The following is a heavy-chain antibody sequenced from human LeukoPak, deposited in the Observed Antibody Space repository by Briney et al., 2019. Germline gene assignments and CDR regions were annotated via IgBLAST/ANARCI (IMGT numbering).Heavy chain of an antibody. CDR1: GYIFTSYG. J-gene: IGHJ4*02. CDR2: IVVGSGNT. Sequence: PKASVKVSCKASGYIFTSYGISWVRQAPGQGLEWMGWIVVGSGNTNYAQKFQERVTITRDMSTSTAYMELSSLRSEDTAVYYCAADHEEIAAAGTAYWGQGTLVTVSS. D-gene: IGHD6-13*01. CDR3: AADHEEIAAAGTAY. V-gene: IGHV1-58*02.